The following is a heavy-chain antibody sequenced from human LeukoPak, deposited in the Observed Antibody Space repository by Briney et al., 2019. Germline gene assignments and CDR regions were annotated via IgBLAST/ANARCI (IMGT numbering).Heavy chain of an antibody. V-gene: IGHV4-34*01. J-gene: IGHJ4*02. CDR1: GGSFSSYY. D-gene: IGHD3-16*01. CDR2: INHRGRI. Sequence: SETLSLTCGVHGGSFSSYYWSWIRQPPGKGLEWIGEINHRGRINHNPSLKSRVTISVDTSKNQYSLKLNSVTAADTAVYYCARVHGNYASPLDFWGQGTLVTVSS. CDR3: ARVHGNYASPLDF.